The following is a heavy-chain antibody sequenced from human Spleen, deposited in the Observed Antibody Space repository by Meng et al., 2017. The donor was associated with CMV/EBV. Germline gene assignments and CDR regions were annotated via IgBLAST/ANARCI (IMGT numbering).Heavy chain of an antibody. J-gene: IGHJ4*02. Sequence: QVQLVESGGGVVQPGRSLRLSCAASGFTFSSYAMHWVRQAPGKGLEWVAVISYDGSNKYYADSVKGRFTISRDSFKNTLYLQMNSLRAEDTAVYYCARLALSDYWGQGTLVTVSS. CDR3: ARLALSDY. V-gene: IGHV3-30-3*01. CDR1: GFTFSSYA. CDR2: ISYDGSNK.